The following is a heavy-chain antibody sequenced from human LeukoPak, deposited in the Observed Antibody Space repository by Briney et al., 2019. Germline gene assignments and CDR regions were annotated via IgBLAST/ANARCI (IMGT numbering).Heavy chain of an antibody. J-gene: IGHJ6*04. CDR1: GGSISSGSYY. CDR2: IYTSGST. Sequence: SQTLSLTCTVSGGSISSGSYYWSWIRQPAGTGLEWIGRIYTSGSTNYNPSLKSRVTISVDTSKNQFSLKLSSVTAADTAVYYCARVSVVVPAAMVDVWGKGTTVTVSS. CDR3: ARVSVVVPAAMVDV. D-gene: IGHD2-2*01. V-gene: IGHV4-61*02.